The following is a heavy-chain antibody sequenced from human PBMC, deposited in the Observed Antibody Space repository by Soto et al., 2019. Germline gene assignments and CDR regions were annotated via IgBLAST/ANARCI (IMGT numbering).Heavy chain of an antibody. CDR2: VTDTGGST. J-gene: IGHJ4*02. Sequence: GGSLRLSCAASGFNFYAYAMTWVRQAPGKGLEWVSAVTDTGGSTYYADSVKGRFTISRDNSKNTLYLQMNSLRAADTAVYYCAREPRIYTAMAKFDYWGQGTLVTVSS. V-gene: IGHV3-23*01. CDR3: AREPRIYTAMAKFDY. CDR1: GFNFYAYA. D-gene: IGHD5-18*01.